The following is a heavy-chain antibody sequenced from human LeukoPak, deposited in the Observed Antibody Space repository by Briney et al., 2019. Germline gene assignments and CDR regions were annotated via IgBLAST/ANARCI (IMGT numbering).Heavy chain of an antibody. J-gene: IGHJ4*02. CDR1: GYTFTSYR. D-gene: IGHD6-6*01. Sequence: ASVKVSCKASGYTFTSYRITWVRQAPGQGLEWMGWISAYNDNADYAQKFQGRVTMTADTSTSTAYMELRSLRSDDTAVYYCTRDLYWAQHSSTFDYWGQGTLVTVSS. CDR2: ISAYNDNA. CDR3: TRDLYWAQHSSTFDY. V-gene: IGHV1-18*01.